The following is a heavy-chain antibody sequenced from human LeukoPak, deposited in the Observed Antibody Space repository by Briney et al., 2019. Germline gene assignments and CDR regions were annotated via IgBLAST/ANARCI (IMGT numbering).Heavy chain of an antibody. J-gene: IGHJ4*02. CDR1: GGSISSSSHY. CDR3: AREGYYYDSSGYLGDFDY. CDR2: IYYSGST. D-gene: IGHD3-22*01. V-gene: IGHV4-39*07. Sequence: ASETLSLTCTVSGGSISSSSHYWGWIRQPPGKGLEWIGSIYYSGSTYYNPSLKSRVTISVDTSKNQFSLKLSSVTAADTAVYYCAREGYYYDSSGYLGDFDYWGQGTLVTVSS.